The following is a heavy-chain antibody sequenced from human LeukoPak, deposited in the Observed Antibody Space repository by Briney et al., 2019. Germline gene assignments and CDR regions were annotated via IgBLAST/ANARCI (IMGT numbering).Heavy chain of an antibody. CDR2: ISSSSSYI. CDR1: GFTFSSYS. V-gene: IGHV3-21*01. CDR3: ARDLDTAMVSGAFDI. D-gene: IGHD5-18*01. Sequence: PGGSLRLSCAASGFTFSSYSMNWVRQAPGKGLDWVSSISSSSSYIYYADSVKGRFTISRDNAKNSLYLQMNSLRAEDTAVYYCARDLDTAMVSGAFDIWGQGTMVTVSS. J-gene: IGHJ3*02.